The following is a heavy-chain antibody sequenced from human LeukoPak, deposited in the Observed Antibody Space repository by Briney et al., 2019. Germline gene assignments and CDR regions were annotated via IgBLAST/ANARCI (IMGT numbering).Heavy chain of an antibody. Sequence: GSLRLSCAASGFSFSIHGMGWIRQPPGKGLEWIGEINHSGSTNCNPSLKSRVTISVDTSKNQFSLKLSSVTAADTAVYYCARTRSLRGWFDPWGQGTLVTVSS. CDR2: INHSGST. D-gene: IGHD3-10*01. V-gene: IGHV4-34*01. CDR3: ARTRSLRGWFDP. J-gene: IGHJ5*02. CDR1: GFSFSIHG.